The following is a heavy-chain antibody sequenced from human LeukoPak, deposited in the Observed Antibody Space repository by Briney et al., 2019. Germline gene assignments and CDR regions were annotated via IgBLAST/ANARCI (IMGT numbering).Heavy chain of an antibody. CDR1: GVSISSGDYY. V-gene: IGHV4-30-4*01. CDR2: IYYSGST. J-gene: IGHJ4*02. Sequence: SETLSLTCTVSGVSISSGDYYWSWLGQPPGKGLEWIGYIYYSGSTYYNPSLKSRVTISVDTSKNQFSLKLSSVTAADTAVYYCARTLYYYDSSGYLDYWGQGTLVTVSS. CDR3: ARTLYYYDSSGYLDY. D-gene: IGHD3-22*01.